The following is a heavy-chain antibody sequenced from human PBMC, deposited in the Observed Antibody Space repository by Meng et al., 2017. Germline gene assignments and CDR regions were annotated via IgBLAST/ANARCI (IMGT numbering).Heavy chain of an antibody. CDR1: GGSFSGYY. Sequence: QGQLQQWGVGLLKLSETLSLTGSVYGGSFSGYYWSWIRQPPGKGLEWIGEINHSGSTNYNPSLKSRVTISVDTSKNQFSLKLSSVTAADTAVYYCARGRSGTWPWYFDLWGRGTLVTVSS. CDR3: ARGRSGTWPWYFDL. V-gene: IGHV4-34*01. D-gene: IGHD1-1*01. CDR2: INHSGST. J-gene: IGHJ2*01.